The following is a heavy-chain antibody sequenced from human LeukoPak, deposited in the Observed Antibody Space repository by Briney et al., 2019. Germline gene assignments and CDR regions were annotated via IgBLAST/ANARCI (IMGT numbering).Heavy chain of an antibody. J-gene: IGHJ4*02. Sequence: PSETLSLTCTVSGGSISSSSYYWGWIRQPPGKGLEWIGSIYYSGNTYYNPSLKSRVTISRDTSKNQFSLKLSSVTAADTAVYYCARGADLSGYRWGQGTLVTVSS. V-gene: IGHV4-39*01. D-gene: IGHD3-9*01. CDR1: GGSISSSSYY. CDR2: IYYSGNT. CDR3: ARGADLSGYR.